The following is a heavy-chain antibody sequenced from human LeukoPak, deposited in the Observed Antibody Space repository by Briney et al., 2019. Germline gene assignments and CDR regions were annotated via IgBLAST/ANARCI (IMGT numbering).Heavy chain of an antibody. CDR1: GFTVSTNY. D-gene: IGHD6-19*01. CDR2: IYSGGST. Sequence: PGGSLRLSCAASGFTVSTNYMSWVRQAPGKGLEWVSVIYSGGSTYYADSVKGRFTISRDNFKNTLYLQMNSLRAEDTAVYYCAREDSSGWHYFDYWGQGTLVTVSS. J-gene: IGHJ4*02. CDR3: AREDSSGWHYFDY. V-gene: IGHV3-66*01.